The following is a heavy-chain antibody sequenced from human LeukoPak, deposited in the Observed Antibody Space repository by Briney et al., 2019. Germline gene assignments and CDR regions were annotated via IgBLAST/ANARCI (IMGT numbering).Heavy chain of an antibody. J-gene: IGHJ5*02. CDR2: ISGSGGST. Sequence: GGSLRLSCAASGFTFSSYAMSWVRQAPGKGLEWVSAISGSGGSTYYADPVKGRFTISRDNSKNTLYLQMNSLRAEDTAVYYCAKFTIFGVVIISDNWFDPWGQGTLVTVSS. CDR3: AKFTIFGVVIISDNWFDP. CDR1: GFTFSSYA. V-gene: IGHV3-23*01. D-gene: IGHD3-3*01.